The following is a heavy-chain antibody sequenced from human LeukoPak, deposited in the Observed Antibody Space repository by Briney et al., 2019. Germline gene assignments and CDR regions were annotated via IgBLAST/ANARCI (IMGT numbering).Heavy chain of an antibody. J-gene: IGHJ4*02. Sequence: SGTLSLTCTVSGDSISDYSWSWIRQSPGKGLEWIGCVYYSGSTNYNPSLKSRVTMSVDTSKNQFSLKLSSVTAADTAVYYCARHQASSGSPRFDSWGQGTLVTVSS. D-gene: IGHD3-10*01. CDR3: ARHQASSGSPRFDS. CDR2: VYYSGST. CDR1: GDSISDYS. V-gene: IGHV4-59*08.